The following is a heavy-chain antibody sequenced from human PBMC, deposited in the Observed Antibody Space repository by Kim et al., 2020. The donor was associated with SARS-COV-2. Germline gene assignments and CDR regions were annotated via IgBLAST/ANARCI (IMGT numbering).Heavy chain of an antibody. V-gene: IGHV4-30-2*05. D-gene: IGHD6-6*01. Sequence: PSLKSRVTISVDTSKNRFSLKLSSVTAADTAVYYCARDSAAPLRTGSSSVWGQGTLVTVSS. CDR3: ARDSAAPLRTGSSSV. J-gene: IGHJ4*02.